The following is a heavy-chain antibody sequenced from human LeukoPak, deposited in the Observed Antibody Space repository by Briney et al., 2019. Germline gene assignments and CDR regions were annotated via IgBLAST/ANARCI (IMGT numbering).Heavy chain of an antibody. J-gene: IGHJ3*02. V-gene: IGHV1-69*04. CDR1: GGTFSSYA. CDR3: AREGRVVGGAFDI. D-gene: IGHD1-26*01. CDR2: IIPIIGIA. Sequence: EASVKVSCKASGGTFSSYAISWVRQAPGQGLDWMGRIIPIIGIANYAQKFQGRVTITAEKSTSTAYMELSSLRSEDTAVYYCAREGRVVGGAFDIWGQGTMVTVSS.